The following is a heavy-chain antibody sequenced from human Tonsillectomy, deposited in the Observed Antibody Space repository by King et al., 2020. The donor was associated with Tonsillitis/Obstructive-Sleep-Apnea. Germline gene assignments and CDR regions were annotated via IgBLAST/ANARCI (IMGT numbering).Heavy chain of an antibody. D-gene: IGHD2-15*01. CDR3: ARLFCGGVSCSPRFYHFSYYLDV. CDR2: IYWDDDK. J-gene: IGHJ6*03. Sequence: ITLKESGPTLVKPTQTLTLTCTVSGFSLTTSGVGVGWIRQPPGKALEWLAFIYWDDDKRYSPSLKSRLTITRDTSKNQVVLTMTNLDPVDTATYFCARLFCGGVSCSPRFYHFSYYLDVWGKGTTVTVSS. V-gene: IGHV2-5*02. CDR1: GFSLTTSGVG.